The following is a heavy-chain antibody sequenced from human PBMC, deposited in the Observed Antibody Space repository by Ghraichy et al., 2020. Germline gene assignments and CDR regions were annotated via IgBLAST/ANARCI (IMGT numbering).Heavy chain of an antibody. D-gene: IGHD3-3*01. CDR3: ARVYYDFWSGSSPNYYYYGMDV. V-gene: IGHV3-30*03. J-gene: IGHJ6*02. CDR1: GFTFSSYG. CDR2: ISYDGSNK. Sequence: LSLTCAASGFTFSSYGMHWVRQAPGKGLEWVAVISYDGSNKYYADSVKGRFTISRDNSKNTLYLQMNSLRAEDTAVYYCARVYYDFWSGSSPNYYYYGMDVWGQGTTVTVSS.